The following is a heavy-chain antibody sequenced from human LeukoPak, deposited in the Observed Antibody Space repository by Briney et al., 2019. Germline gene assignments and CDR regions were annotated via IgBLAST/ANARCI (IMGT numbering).Heavy chain of an antibody. CDR1: GFTFSSYA. J-gene: IGHJ4*02. CDR3: ARGFGVVIQTSYDY. D-gene: IGHD2-21*01. CDR2: VTRGGGST. Sequence: QPGGSLRLSCAASGFTFSSYAMSWVRQAPGKGLEWVSTVTRGGGSTYYADSVKGRFTISRDNSKDTLYLQMNSLRAEVTAVYYCARGFGVVIQTSYDYWGQGTLVTVSS. V-gene: IGHV3-23*01.